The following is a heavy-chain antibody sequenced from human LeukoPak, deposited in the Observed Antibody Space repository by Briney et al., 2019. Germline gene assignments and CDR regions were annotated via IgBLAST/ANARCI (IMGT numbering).Heavy chain of an antibody. CDR2: INANNGDT. CDR1: GYTFTSYG. Sequence: ASVKVSCKASGYTFTSYGITWVRQAPGPGVEWMGWINANNGDTKSAQNLQGRVTLTRDTSTSTAYMELRSLRSDDTAVYYCARDGGGSHAFDIWGQGTMVTVSS. CDR3: ARDGGGSHAFDI. D-gene: IGHD2-15*01. J-gene: IGHJ3*02. V-gene: IGHV1-18*01.